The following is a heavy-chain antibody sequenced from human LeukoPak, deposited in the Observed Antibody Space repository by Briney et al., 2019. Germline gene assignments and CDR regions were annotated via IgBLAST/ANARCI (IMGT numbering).Heavy chain of an antibody. CDR3: ARDGGGKAYGDYVGFFDY. D-gene: IGHD4-17*01. CDR1: GFTFSSYA. CDR2: ISYDGSNK. Sequence: PGRSLRLSCAASGFTFSSYAMYWVRQAPGKGLEWVAVISYDGSNKYYADSVKGRFTISRDNSKNTLYLQMNSLRAEDTAVYYCARDGGGKAYGDYVGFFDYWGQGTLVTVSS. J-gene: IGHJ4*02. V-gene: IGHV3-30-3*01.